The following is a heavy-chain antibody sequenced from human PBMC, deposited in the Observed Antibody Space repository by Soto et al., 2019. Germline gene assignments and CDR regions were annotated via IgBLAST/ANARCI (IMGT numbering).Heavy chain of an antibody. D-gene: IGHD3-22*01. CDR3: VKGGTSVSSAGFDY. CDR1: GFTFSSYW. Sequence: PGGSLRLSCAASGFTFSSYWMSWVRQAPGKGLEWVANIKQDGSEKYYVDSVKGRFTISRDNAKNSLYLQMNSLRREDTAVYYCVKGGTSVSSAGFDYWGLGTLVTVS. J-gene: IGHJ4*02. CDR2: IKQDGSEK. V-gene: IGHV3-7*01.